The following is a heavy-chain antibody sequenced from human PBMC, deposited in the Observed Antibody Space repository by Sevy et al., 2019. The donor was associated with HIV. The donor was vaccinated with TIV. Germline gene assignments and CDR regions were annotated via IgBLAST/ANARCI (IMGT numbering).Heavy chain of an antibody. Sequence: WGSLRLSCAASGFTFSSYAMSWVRQAPGKGLEWVSAISGSDGSTYYADSVKGRLTISRDNSKNTLYLQMNSLGAEDTAVYYCAKDLWELTPADIWGQGTMVTVSS. J-gene: IGHJ3*02. CDR1: GFTFSSYA. CDR2: ISGSDGST. CDR3: AKDLWELTPADI. D-gene: IGHD1-26*01. V-gene: IGHV3-23*01.